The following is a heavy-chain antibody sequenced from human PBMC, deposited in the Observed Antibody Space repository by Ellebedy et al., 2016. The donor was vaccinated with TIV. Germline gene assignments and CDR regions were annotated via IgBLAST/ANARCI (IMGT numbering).Heavy chain of an antibody. CDR1: GYTFSSYA. CDR2: IIPILGIA. V-gene: IGHV1-69*04. Sequence: AASVKVSCKASGYTFSSYAISWVRQAPGQGLEWMGRIIPILGIANYAQKFQGRVTITADKSTSTAYMELSSLRSEDTAVYYCARGDYDYGMDVWGQGTTVNVSS. CDR3: ARGDYDYGMDV. D-gene: IGHD3-22*01. J-gene: IGHJ6*02.